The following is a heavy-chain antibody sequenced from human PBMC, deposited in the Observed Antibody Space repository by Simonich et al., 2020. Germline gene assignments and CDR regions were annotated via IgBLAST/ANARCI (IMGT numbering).Heavy chain of an antibody. CDR2: KCNDESNK. CDR3: ARERAAAGEAFDH. D-gene: IGHD6-13*01. V-gene: IGHV3-33*01. J-gene: IGHJ4*02. CDR1: GFTFSSYG. Sequence: QVQLVESGGGVVQPGRSLRLSCAASGFTFSSYGMHWVRQAPGKGLELVAVKCNDESNKDYADSVKGRFTISRDNSKNTLYLQMNSLRAEDTAVYYCARERAAAGEAFDHWGQGTLVTVSS.